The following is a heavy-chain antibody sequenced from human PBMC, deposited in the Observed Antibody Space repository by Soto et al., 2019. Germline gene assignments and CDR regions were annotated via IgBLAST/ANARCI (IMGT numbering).Heavy chain of an antibody. D-gene: IGHD5-18*01. CDR2: IKSQTDGGTT. V-gene: IGHV3-15*01. CDR3: TTVTWIQLWFVPDQPDY. J-gene: IGHJ4*02. CDR1: GVTASDAW. Sequence: WGALRLSCAASGVTASDAWMSWVRQAPGKGQEWVGRIKSQTDGGTTDYAAPVKGRFTISRDDSKNTLYLQMNSLKTEDTAVYYCTTVTWIQLWFVPDQPDYWGQGTLVTVSS.